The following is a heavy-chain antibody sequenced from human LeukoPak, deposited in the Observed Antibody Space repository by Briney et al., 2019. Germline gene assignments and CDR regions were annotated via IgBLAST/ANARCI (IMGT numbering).Heavy chain of an antibody. D-gene: IGHD4-17*01. CDR3: APIFGDYSDFDS. V-gene: IGHV4-34*01. Sequence: PSETLSLTCGVYGGSFSNYYLSWVRQPPGKGLERIGEITHHGGTNYNPSLKSRVTISVDTSKNQFSLRLSSVAAADTAVYYCAPIFGDYSDFDSWGQGTLVTVSS. J-gene: IGHJ4*02. CDR1: GGSFSNYY. CDR2: ITHHGGT.